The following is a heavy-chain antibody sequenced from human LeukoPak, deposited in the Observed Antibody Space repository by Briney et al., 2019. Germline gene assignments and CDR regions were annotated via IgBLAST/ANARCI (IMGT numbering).Heavy chain of an antibody. V-gene: IGHV1-69*05. CDR2: IIPIFGTA. J-gene: IGHJ3*02. CDR1: GGTFSSYA. CDR3: ARRRRQDGYNYMAFDI. Sequence: ASVKVSCKASGGTFSSYAISWVRQAPGQGLEWMGGIIPIFGTANNAQKFQGRVTITTDESTSTAYMELSSLRSEDTAVYYCARRRRQDGYNYMAFDIWGQGTMVTVSS. D-gene: IGHD5-24*01.